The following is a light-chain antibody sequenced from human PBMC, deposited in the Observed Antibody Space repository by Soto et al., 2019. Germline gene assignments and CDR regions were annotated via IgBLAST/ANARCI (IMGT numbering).Light chain of an antibody. J-gene: IGKJ2*01. V-gene: IGKV3-15*01. CDR3: QQYNNWPRT. CDR2: GAS. CDR1: QSVSTN. Sequence: EIVMTQSPATLSVSPGERVTLSCRASQSVSTNLAWYQQNPGQAPRVLIYGASTRATGIPARFSGSGSGTEFTLTISSLQSEDFGVYYCQQYNNWPRTFGQGTNLEIK.